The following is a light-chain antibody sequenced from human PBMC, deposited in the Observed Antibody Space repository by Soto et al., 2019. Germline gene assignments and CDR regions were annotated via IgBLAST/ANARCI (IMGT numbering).Light chain of an antibody. CDR3: QQRSNLPWT. CDR1: QSVSGY. J-gene: IGKJ1*01. Sequence: EIVLTQSPATLSLSPGETATLSCRASQSVSGYIGWYQQKPGQAPRLLIYADSNRATGIPARFSGSGSGTDYTLTVSSLEPEDFAVYYCQQRSNLPWTFGQGTKVDIK. V-gene: IGKV3-11*01. CDR2: ADS.